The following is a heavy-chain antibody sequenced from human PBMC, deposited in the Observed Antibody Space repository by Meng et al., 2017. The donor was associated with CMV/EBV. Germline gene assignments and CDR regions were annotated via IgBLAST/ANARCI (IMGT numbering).Heavy chain of an antibody. J-gene: IGHJ6*02. CDR1: GYTFIGYY. CDR2: INPNSGGT. D-gene: IGHD3-10*01. Sequence: ASVKVSCKASGYTFIGYYMHWVRQAPGQGLEWMGWINPNSGGTNYAQKFQGRVTMTRDTSISTAYMELSRLRSDDTAVYYCAGGWFGELSNRAYYYYGMDVWGQGTTVTVSS. CDR3: AGGWFGELSNRAYYYYGMDV. V-gene: IGHV1-2*02.